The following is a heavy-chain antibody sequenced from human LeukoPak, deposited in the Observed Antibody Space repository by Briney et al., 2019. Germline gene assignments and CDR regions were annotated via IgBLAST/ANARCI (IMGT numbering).Heavy chain of an antibody. CDR3: ARDAQWELRALDV. Sequence: SVKVSCKTIGGRFKSYGFSWVRQAPGQGLEWMGGIIPIFDRPNYAQKFEGRVTITADKSTNTTYMEISSLTSDDTAVYYCARDAQWELRALDVWGRGTMVIASS. J-gene: IGHJ3*01. CDR2: IIPIFDRP. V-gene: IGHV1-69*06. CDR1: GGRFKSYG. D-gene: IGHD1-26*01.